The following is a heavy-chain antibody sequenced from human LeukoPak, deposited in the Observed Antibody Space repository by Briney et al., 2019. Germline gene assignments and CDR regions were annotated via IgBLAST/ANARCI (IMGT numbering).Heavy chain of an antibody. Sequence: PSETLSLTCTVSGGSISSGDGYWSWIRQPPGKGLEWIGYIYHSGTNYYNPSLKSRVTMSADTSKNQLSLKLSSVTAADTAVYYCARVMAVSWLDPWGQGTLVTVSS. CDR3: ARVMAVSWLDP. D-gene: IGHD5-24*01. CDR1: GGSISSGDGY. CDR2: IYHSGTN. V-gene: IGHV4-30-4*01. J-gene: IGHJ5*02.